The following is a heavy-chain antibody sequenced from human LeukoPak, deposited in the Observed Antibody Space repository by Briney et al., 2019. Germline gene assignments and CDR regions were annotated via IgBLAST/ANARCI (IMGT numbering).Heavy chain of an antibody. CDR2: ISSSGSTI. D-gene: IGHD3-9*01. Sequence: GGSLRLSCAASGFTFSSYAMSWVRQAPGKGLEWVSYISSSGSTIYYADSVKGRFTISRDNAKNSLYLQMNSLRAEDTAVYYCARRELRYFDWTRYYYYYMDVWGKGTTVTVSS. J-gene: IGHJ6*03. CDR3: ARRELRYFDWTRYYYYYMDV. CDR1: GFTFSSYA. V-gene: IGHV3-48*04.